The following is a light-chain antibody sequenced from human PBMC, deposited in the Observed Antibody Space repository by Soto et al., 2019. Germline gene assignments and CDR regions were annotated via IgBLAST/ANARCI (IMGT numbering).Light chain of an antibody. CDR2: WAS. V-gene: IGKV4-1*01. Sequence: DIVMTQSPDSLAVSLGERATIDCKSSQSVVYSSNNKNYLAWYQQNPGQSPKLFFYWASTRESGVPFRFSGSGSGTDFTLTISSLQAEDVEVYYCQQYYTGRTFGQGTKVEIK. CDR3: QQYYTGRT. CDR1: QSVVYSSNNKNY. J-gene: IGKJ1*01.